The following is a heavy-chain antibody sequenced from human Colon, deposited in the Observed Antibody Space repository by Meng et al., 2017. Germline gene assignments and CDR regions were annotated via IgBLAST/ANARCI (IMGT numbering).Heavy chain of an antibody. CDR3: ARGYYDSSGYGYWYFDL. CDR1: GGSISSGDYY. V-gene: IGHV4-30-4*01. D-gene: IGHD3-22*01. J-gene: IGHJ2*01. Sequence: QGPLQESGPGVVKPSQTLSLTCTVSGGSISSGDYYWSWIRQPPGKGLEWIGYIYYSGSTYYNPSLKSRVTISVDTSKNQFSLKLSSVTAADTAVYYCARGYYDSSGYGYWYFDLWGRGTLVTVSS. CDR2: IYYSGST.